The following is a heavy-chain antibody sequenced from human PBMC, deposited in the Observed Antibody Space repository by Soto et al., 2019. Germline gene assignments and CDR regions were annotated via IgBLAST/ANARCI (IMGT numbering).Heavy chain of an antibody. D-gene: IGHD3-10*01. J-gene: IGHJ6*03. CDR2: INPNSGGT. V-gene: IGHV1-2*04. CDR1: GYTFTGYY. CDR3: ARGAGSQGYYYMDV. Sequence: ASVKVSCKASGYTFTGYYMHWVRQAPGQGLEWMGWINPNSGGTNYAQKFQGWVTMTRDTSISTAYMELSRLRSDDTAVYYWARGAGSQGYYYMDVWGKGTTVTVSS.